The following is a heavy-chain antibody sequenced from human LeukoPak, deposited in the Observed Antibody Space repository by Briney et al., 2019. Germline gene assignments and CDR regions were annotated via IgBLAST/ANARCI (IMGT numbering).Heavy chain of an antibody. J-gene: IGHJ4*02. Sequence: PSETLSLTCTVSGYSISSGYYWGWIRQPPGKGLEWIGSIYHSGSTYYNPSLKSRVTISVDTSKNQFSLKLSSVTAADTAVYYCARVAGRSINLHGFDCWGQGTLVTVSS. CDR1: GYSISSGYY. V-gene: IGHV4-38-2*02. CDR2: IYHSGST. CDR3: ARVAGRSINLHGFDC.